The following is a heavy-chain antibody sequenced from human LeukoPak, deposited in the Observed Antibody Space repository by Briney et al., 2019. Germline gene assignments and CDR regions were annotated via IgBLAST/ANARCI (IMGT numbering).Heavy chain of an antibody. CDR1: GFTFDEFV. Sequence: PGGSLRLSCAASGFTFDEFVMHWVRQAPGKGLQWVSLINWDAGSTNYADSVKGRFTISRDNSKNSLYLQMNSLRTEDTALYYCAKSLGRYDSSGLDYWGQGTLVTVSS. CDR2: INWDAGST. CDR3: AKSLGRYDSSGLDY. D-gene: IGHD3-22*01. J-gene: IGHJ4*02. V-gene: IGHV3-43*01.